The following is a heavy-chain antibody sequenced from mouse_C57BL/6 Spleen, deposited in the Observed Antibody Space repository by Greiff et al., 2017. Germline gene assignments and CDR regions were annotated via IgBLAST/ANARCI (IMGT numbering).Heavy chain of an antibody. Sequence: EVQLQQSGAELVKPGASVKLSCTASGFNIKDYYMHWVKQRTEQGLEWIGRIDPEDGETKYAPNFQGKATITADTSSNTAYLQLSSLTSEYTAVYYCARGGTVVPFDYWGQGTTLTVSS. D-gene: IGHD1-1*01. CDR2: IDPEDGET. V-gene: IGHV14-2*01. CDR1: GFNIKDYY. CDR3: ARGGTVVPFDY. J-gene: IGHJ2*01.